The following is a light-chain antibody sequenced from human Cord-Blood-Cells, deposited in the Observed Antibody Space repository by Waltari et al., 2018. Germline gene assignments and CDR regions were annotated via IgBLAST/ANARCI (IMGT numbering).Light chain of an antibody. CDR3: CSYAGSYTHVV. V-gene: IGLV2-11*01. J-gene: IGLJ2*01. CDR2: DVS. Sequence: QSALTQPRSVSGSPGQSVTIPCTGTSSDVGGYNYVSWYQQHPGKAPKLMIYDVSKRPSGVPDRCSGSKSGNTASLTISGLQAEDEADYYCCSYAGSYTHVVFGGGTKLTVL. CDR1: SSDVGGYNY.